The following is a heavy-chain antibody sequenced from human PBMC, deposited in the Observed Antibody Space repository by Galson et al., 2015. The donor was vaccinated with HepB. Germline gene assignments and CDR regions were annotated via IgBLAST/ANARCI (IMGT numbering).Heavy chain of an antibody. CDR1: GGSISSSSYY. CDR3: VRATSTGWFPIYYYYGMDV. V-gene: IGHV4-39*07. D-gene: IGHD6-19*01. CDR2: IYYSGNT. Sequence: ETLSLTCTVSGGSISSSSYYWGWIRQPPRKGLEWIASIYYSGNTYYNPSLKSRVSISVDTSKNQFSLKLRSVTAAETAVYYCVRATSTGWFPIYYYYGMDVWGQGTTVTVSS. J-gene: IGHJ6*02.